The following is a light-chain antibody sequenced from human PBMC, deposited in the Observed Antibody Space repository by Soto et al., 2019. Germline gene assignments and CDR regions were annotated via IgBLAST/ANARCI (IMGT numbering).Light chain of an antibody. CDR2: KAS. V-gene: IGKV1-5*03. CDR1: QNINSW. Sequence: DIQMTQSPSTLSASVGDRVTITCRASQNINSWLAWYQQKPWKAPKLLIYKASSVESGVPSRFRGSESGTEFTLTISSLQPDDCATYYCQQYDTYFSFGQGTKLEIK. CDR3: QQYDTYFS. J-gene: IGKJ2*03.